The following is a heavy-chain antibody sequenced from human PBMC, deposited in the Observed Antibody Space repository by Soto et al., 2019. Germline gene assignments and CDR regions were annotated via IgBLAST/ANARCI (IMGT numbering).Heavy chain of an antibody. J-gene: IGHJ5*02. CDR1: GYTFTTYG. D-gene: IGHD3-10*01. CDR2: ISAYNGNT. V-gene: IGHV1-18*04. CDR3: ARDRYYYGSGSYYISWFDP. Sequence: ASVKVSCKTSGYTFTTYGVSWVRQAPGQGLEWMGWISAYNGNTNYAQKLQGRVTMTTDTSTSTAYMELRGLRSDDTAVYYCARDRYYYGSGSYYISWFDPWGQGIPVTVSS.